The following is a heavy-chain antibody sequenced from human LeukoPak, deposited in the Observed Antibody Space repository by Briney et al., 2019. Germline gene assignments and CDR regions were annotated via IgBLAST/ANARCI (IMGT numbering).Heavy chain of an antibody. CDR3: AKVKGLWFSYGMGV. V-gene: IGHV3-23*01. J-gene: IGHJ6*02. CDR1: GFTFSSYA. CDR2: ISGSGGST. Sequence: PGGSLRLSCAASGFTFSSYAMSWVRQAPGKGLEWVSAISGSGGSTYYADSVKGRFTISRDNSKNTLYLQMNSLRAEDTAVYYCAKVKGLWFSYGMGVWGQGTTVTVSS. D-gene: IGHD5-18*01.